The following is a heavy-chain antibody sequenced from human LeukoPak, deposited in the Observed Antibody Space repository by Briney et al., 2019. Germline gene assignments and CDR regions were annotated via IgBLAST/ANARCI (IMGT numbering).Heavy chain of an antibody. J-gene: IGHJ4*02. D-gene: IGHD2-15*01. Sequence: SGGSLRLSCAASGFTFRSYAMIWVRQAPGKGLEWVSAISGSGGSTYYADSVKGRFTISRDNSKNTLYLQMNSLRAEDTAVYYCAKDSRDCSGGSCVDYWGQGTLVTVSS. CDR2: ISGSGGST. CDR3: AKDSRDCSGGSCVDY. CDR1: GFTFRSYA. V-gene: IGHV3-23*01.